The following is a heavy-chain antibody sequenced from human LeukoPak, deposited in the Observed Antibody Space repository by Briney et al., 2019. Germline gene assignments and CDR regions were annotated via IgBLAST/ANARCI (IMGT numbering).Heavy chain of an antibody. CDR1: GFTFSSYS. V-gene: IGHV3-48*01. D-gene: IGHD3-10*01. J-gene: IGHJ4*02. CDR2: ISSRSRTI. Sequence: GGSLRLSCAASGFTFSSYSMNWLRQAPGKGLEWVSYISSRSRTIYYADSVKGRFTISRDNAKNSLYLQMNSLRAEDTAVYYCARDGSGRVPEMSAPDYWGQGTLVTVSS. CDR3: ARDGSGRVPEMSAPDY.